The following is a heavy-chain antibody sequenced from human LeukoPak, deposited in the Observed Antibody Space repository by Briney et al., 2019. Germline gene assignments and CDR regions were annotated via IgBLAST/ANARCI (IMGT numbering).Heavy chain of an antibody. CDR1: GFTFSDYY. CDR3: VRGWSGYYAIDY. Sequence: GGSLRLSCSASGFTFSDYYMSWVRQAPGKGLEWVPYISGSGTTVYYADSVRGRFTISRDNAKNSLYLQMNSLRAEDTAVYYCVRGWSGYYAIDYWGQGTLVTVSS. CDR2: ISGSGTTV. D-gene: IGHD3-3*01. J-gene: IGHJ4*02. V-gene: IGHV3-11*04.